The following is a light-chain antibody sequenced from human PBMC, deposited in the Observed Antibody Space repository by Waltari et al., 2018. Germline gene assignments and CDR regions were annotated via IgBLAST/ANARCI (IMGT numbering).Light chain of an antibody. CDR1: ESVVFSSNNKNY. CDR3: QQCYTFPYT. J-gene: IGKJ2*01. V-gene: IGKV4-1*01. Sequence: DIVLTQSPDSLDVSLGERATINCKSSESVVFSSNNKNYLAWYQQKPGQPPKLLITWASTRESGVPDRFSGSGSETDFTLTISSLQAEDVAVYYCQQCYTFPYTFGQGTKLEIK. CDR2: WAS.